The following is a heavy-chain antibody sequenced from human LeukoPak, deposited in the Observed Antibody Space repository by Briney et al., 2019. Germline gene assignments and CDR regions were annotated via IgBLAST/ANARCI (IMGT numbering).Heavy chain of an antibody. J-gene: IGHJ6*02. Sequence: SETLSHTCAVYGGSFSGYYWSWIRQPPGKGLEWIGEINHSGSTNYNPSLKSRVTISVDTSKNQFSLKLSSVTAADTAVYYCARSENDYGDYYYYGMDVWGQGTTVTVSS. CDR2: INHSGST. V-gene: IGHV4-34*01. CDR3: ARSENDYGDYYYYGMDV. CDR1: GGSFSGYY. D-gene: IGHD4-17*01.